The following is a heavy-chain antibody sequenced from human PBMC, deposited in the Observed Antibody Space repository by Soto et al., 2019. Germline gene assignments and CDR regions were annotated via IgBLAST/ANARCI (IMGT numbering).Heavy chain of an antibody. CDR2: ISGSGGST. Sequence: EVQLLESGGGLVQPGGSLRLSCAASGFTFSSYAMSWVRQAPGKGLEWVSAISGSGGSTYYADSVKGRFTISRDNSKNPLYLQMNSLRAEYTAVYYCAKCGAAPFLSLWYYFDYWGQGSLVTVSS. CDR1: GFTFSSYA. J-gene: IGHJ4*02. D-gene: IGHD6-6*01. CDR3: AKCGAAPFLSLWYYFDY. V-gene: IGHV3-23*01.